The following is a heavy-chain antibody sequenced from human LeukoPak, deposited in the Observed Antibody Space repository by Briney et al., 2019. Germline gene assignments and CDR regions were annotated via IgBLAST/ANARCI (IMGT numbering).Heavy chain of an antibody. CDR1: GGSFSGYY. CDR3: ARGNEFCSSTSCYVLFDY. Sequence: SETLSLTCAVYGGSFSGYYWSWIRQPPGKGLEWIGEINHSGSTNYNPSLKSRVTISVGTSKNQFSLKLSSVTAADTAVYYCARGNEFCSSTSCYVLFDYWGQGTLVTVSS. V-gene: IGHV4-34*01. D-gene: IGHD2-2*01. J-gene: IGHJ4*02. CDR2: INHSGST.